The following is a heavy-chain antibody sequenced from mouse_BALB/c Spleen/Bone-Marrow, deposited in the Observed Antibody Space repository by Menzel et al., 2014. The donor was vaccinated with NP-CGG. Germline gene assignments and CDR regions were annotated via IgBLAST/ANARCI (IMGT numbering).Heavy chain of an antibody. CDR2: IWSGGST. D-gene: IGHD2-1*01. V-gene: IGHV2-4*02. CDR3: ARNDYGNPHYAMDY. CDR1: GFSVISYG. J-gene: IGHJ4*01. Sequence: QVQLQQSGPGLVQPSQSLFITCTVSGFSVISYGVHWVRQPPGKGLEWLGVIWSGGSTDYNAAFISRLSISKDNSKSQVFFKMNSLQADDTAICYCARNDYGNPHYAMDYWGQGTSVTVSS.